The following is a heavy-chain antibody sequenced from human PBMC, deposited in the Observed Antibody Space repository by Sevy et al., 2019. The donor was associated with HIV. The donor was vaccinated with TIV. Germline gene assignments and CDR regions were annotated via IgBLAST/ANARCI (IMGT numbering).Heavy chain of an antibody. J-gene: IGHJ6*02. D-gene: IGHD2-2*01. V-gene: IGHV3-30*18. CDR1: GFTFSSYG. CDR3: AKSARYCSSTSCYYYYYYGMDV. CDR2: ISYDGRNK. Sequence: GGSLRLSCAASGFTFSSYGMHWVRQAPGKGLEWVAVISYDGRNKYYADSVKGRFTISRDNSKNTLYLQMNSLGAEDTAVYYCAKSARYCSSTSCYYYYYYGMDVWGQGTTVTVSS.